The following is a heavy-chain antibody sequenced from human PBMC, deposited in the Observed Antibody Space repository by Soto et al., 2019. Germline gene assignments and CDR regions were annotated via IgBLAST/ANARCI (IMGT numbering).Heavy chain of an antibody. CDR2: ISYDGSNK. CDR3: AKDQGDILTGSLPN. V-gene: IGHV3-30*18. J-gene: IGHJ4*02. CDR1: GFTFSSYG. D-gene: IGHD3-9*01. Sequence: GGSLRLSCAASGFTFSSYGMHWVRQAPGKGLEWVAVISYDGSNKYYADSVKGRFTISRDNSKNTLYLQMNSLRAEDTAVYYCAKDQGDILTGSLPNWGQGTLVTVSS.